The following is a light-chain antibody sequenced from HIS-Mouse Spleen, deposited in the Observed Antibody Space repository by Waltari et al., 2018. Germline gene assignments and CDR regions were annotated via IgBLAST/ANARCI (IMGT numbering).Light chain of an antibody. Sequence: QSALTRPPSASGSPGQSVTISCPGTRSDVGGYNYVSWYQQHPGKAPKLMIYEVSKRPSGVPDRFSGSKSGNTASLTVSGLQAEDEADYYCSSYAGSNNYVFGTGTKVTVL. CDR1: RSDVGGYNY. CDR3: SSYAGSNNYV. CDR2: EVS. J-gene: IGLJ1*01. V-gene: IGLV2-8*01.